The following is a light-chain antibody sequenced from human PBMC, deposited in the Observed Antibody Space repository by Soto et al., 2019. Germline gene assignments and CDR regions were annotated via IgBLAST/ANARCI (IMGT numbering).Light chain of an antibody. J-gene: IGKJ1*01. V-gene: IGKV3-20*01. CDR1: QTIRSNY. Sequence: EIVLTQSPGTLSLSPGERATLSCRASQTIRSNYLAWYQQRPGQAPRLLIYGASSRATDIPDRFSGSASGTDFTRTILRLEPEDFALYYCHQYGSSPWTFGHGTKVEFK. CDR3: HQYGSSPWT. CDR2: GAS.